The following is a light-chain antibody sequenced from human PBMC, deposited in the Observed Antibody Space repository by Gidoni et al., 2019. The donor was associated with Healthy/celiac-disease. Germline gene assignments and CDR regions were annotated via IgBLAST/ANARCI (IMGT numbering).Light chain of an antibody. CDR1: QSVRSSY. Sequence: EIVLTQSPGTLSFSPGERATLSCRASQSVRSSYLAWYQQKPGQAPRLLIYGASSRATGIPDRFSGSGSGTDFTLTISRLEPEDFAVYYCQQYGSSPPVYTFXQXTKLEIK. J-gene: IGKJ2*01. CDR3: QQYGSSPPVYT. CDR2: GAS. V-gene: IGKV3-20*01.